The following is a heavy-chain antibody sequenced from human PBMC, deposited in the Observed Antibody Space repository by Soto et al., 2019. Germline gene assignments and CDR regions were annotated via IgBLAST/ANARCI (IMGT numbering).Heavy chain of an antibody. CDR3: VKDGGNDILTGFGY. J-gene: IGHJ4*02. V-gene: IGHV3-64D*08. Sequence: GGSLSLSCSASGFTFSSYAMHWVRQAPGKGLEYVSAISSNGGSTYYADSVKGRFTISRDNSKNTLYLQMSSLRAEDTAVYYCVKDGGNDILTGFGYWGQGTLVTVSS. CDR1: GFTFSSYA. D-gene: IGHD3-9*01. CDR2: ISSNGGST.